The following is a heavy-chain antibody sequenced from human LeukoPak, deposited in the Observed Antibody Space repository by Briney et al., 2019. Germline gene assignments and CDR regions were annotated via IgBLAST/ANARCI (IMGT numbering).Heavy chain of an antibody. CDR2: INPNSGGT. J-gene: IGHJ4*02. V-gene: IGHV1-2*02. D-gene: IGHD6-6*01. CDR1: GYAFTGYY. CDR3: ARTRTSYSSSPSDY. Sequence: ASVKVSCKASGYAFTGYYMHWVRQAPGQGLEWMGWINPNSGGTNYAQKFQGRVTMTRDTSISTAYMELSRLRSDDTAVYYCARTRTSYSSSPSDYWGQGTLVTVSS.